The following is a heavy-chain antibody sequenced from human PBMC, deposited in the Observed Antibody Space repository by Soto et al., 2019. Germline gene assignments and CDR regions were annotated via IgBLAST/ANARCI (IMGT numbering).Heavy chain of an antibody. CDR3: ARDRVINGLFDY. D-gene: IGHD2-8*01. Sequence: QVQLVQSGAEVKKPGASVKVSCKASGYTFTSYAVHWVRQAPGQRLEGMGGINGGNANRKYSQKFQGRVTITRDTSATTAYMELSSLISEDTAVYYCARDRVINGLFDYWGQGTLVTVSS. CDR2: INGGNANR. J-gene: IGHJ4*02. CDR1: GYTFTSYA. V-gene: IGHV1-3*01.